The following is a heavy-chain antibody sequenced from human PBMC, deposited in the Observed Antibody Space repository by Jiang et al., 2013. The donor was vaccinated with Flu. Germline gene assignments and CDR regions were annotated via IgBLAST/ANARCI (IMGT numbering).Heavy chain of an antibody. CDR1: GFTLSYYV. CDR2: THYDETIK. Sequence: QLVESGGGVVQPGRSLRLSCAASGFTLSYYVMHWVRQAPGKGLEWVASTHYDETIKYYADSVKGRFTISRDNSKSDLYLQMSSLRAEDTAMYHCAREGPSHSFDIWGQGAMVTVSS. J-gene: IGHJ3*02. V-gene: IGHV3-33*01. CDR3: AREGPSHSFDI.